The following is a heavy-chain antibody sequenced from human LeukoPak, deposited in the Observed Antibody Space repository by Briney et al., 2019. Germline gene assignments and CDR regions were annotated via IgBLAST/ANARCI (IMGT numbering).Heavy chain of an antibody. CDR3: AKDLGVRYFDWLIPGSDY. CDR2: ISFDGNNK. V-gene: IGHV3-30-3*02. CDR1: GFTFSSYA. Sequence: GRSLRLSCEASGFTFSSYAIHWVRQGPGKGLEWVAVISFDGNNKYYADSVKGRFTISRDNSKNTLSLQMNSLRPEDTAVYYCAKDLGVRYFDWLIPGSDYWGQGTLVTVSS. D-gene: IGHD3-9*01. J-gene: IGHJ4*02.